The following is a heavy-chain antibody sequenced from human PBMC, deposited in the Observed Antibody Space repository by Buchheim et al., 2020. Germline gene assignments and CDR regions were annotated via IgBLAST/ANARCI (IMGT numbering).Heavy chain of an antibody. CDR1: GGSISSVGYY. CDR3: AREENSEVYYY. D-gene: IGHD1-14*01. J-gene: IGHJ4*02. Sequence: QVQLQESGPGLVKPSQTLSLTCTVSGGSISSVGYYWSWIRQHHGQGLQSIGYIYYRGRTYYNPSLKSRVPLSVDTTKNQFSLKLSAVTAADTAVYYCAREENSEVYYYWGQGTL. V-gene: IGHV4-31*03. CDR2: IYYRGRT.